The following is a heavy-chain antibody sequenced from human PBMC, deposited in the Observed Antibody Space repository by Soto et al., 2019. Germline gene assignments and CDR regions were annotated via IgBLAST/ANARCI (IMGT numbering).Heavy chain of an antibody. D-gene: IGHD3-10*01. CDR3: ARGSGSPLFDP. Sequence: GGSLRLSCAVSGFTLSSYGMHWVRQAPGKGLEWVAVIWYDGSNKYYADSVKGRFTISRDNSKNTLYLQMNSLRAEDTAVYYCARGSGSPLFDPWGQGTLVTVSS. CDR1: GFTLSSYG. V-gene: IGHV3-33*01. J-gene: IGHJ5*02. CDR2: IWYDGSNK.